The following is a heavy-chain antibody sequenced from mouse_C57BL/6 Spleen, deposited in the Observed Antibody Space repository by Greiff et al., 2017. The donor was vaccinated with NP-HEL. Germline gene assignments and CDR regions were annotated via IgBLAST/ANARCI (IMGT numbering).Heavy chain of an antibody. Sequence: VKLKQSGPELVKPGASVKISCKASGYAFSSSWMNWVKQRPGKGLEWIGRIYPGDGDTNYNGKFKGKATLTADKSSSTAYMQLSSLTSEDSAVYFCARRLPTRGYFDVWGTGTTVTVSS. CDR1: GYAFSSSW. J-gene: IGHJ1*03. V-gene: IGHV1-82*01. CDR3: ARRLPTRGYFDV. CDR2: IYPGDGDT. D-gene: IGHD5-5*01.